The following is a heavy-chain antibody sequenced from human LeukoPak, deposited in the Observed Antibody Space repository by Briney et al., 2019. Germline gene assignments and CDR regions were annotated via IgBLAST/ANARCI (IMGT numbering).Heavy chain of an antibody. Sequence: GESLKISCKGSGYIFTSYWINWVRQMPGKGLEWMGIIYPGDSDTRYSPSFQGQVTISADKSTSTAYLQWSSLKASDTAMYYCARLDNWGSKDYHFSVDVWGQGTTVTV. V-gene: IGHV5-51*01. CDR3: ARLDNWGSKDYHFSVDV. CDR1: GYIFTSYW. CDR2: IYPGDSDT. J-gene: IGHJ6*02. D-gene: IGHD7-27*01.